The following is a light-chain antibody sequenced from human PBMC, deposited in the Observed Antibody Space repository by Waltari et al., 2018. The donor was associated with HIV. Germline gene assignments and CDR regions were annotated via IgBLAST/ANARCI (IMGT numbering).Light chain of an antibody. Sequence: EIVLTQSPGPLSLSPGDRATLPCRASQSVSSAYLAWYQQKPGQAPRLLIYGASNRATGIPDRFSGSGSGTDFTLTISRLEPEDFAVYYCQQYGSSPFTFGPGTKLDIK. CDR3: QQYGSSPFT. CDR1: QSVSSAY. J-gene: IGKJ3*01. V-gene: IGKV3-20*01. CDR2: GAS.